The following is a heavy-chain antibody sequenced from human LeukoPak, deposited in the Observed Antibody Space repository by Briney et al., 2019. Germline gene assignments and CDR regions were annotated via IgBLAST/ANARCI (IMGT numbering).Heavy chain of an antibody. D-gene: IGHD3-16*02. CDR3: ARGPYRRLDY. CDR2: MNPNSGNT. CDR1: GYTFSSYD. V-gene: IGHV1-8*01. J-gene: IGHJ4*02. Sequence: ASVKVSCKASGYTFSSYDINWVRQAAGQGLEWMGWMNPNSGNTGYAKKLQGRVTMTRNTSITTAYMELSSLRFEDTAVYYCARGPYRRLDYWGQGTLVTVSS.